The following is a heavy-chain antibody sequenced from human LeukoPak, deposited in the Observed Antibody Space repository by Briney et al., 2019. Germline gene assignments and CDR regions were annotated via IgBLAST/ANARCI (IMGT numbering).Heavy chain of an antibody. CDR1: GVSFSGYY. V-gene: IGHV4-34*01. CDR3: ARGIDGHEPHFDY. Sequence: SDTLSLTCSVYGVSFSGYYWSWIRQPPPKGLHWVGEINHIGSTNYNQSLKSQATISVNTSNNQSALNLTSVTASHTPVHYFARGIDGHEPHFDYWGQGTLVTVSS. J-gene: IGHJ4*02. CDR2: INHIGST. D-gene: IGHD5-24*01.